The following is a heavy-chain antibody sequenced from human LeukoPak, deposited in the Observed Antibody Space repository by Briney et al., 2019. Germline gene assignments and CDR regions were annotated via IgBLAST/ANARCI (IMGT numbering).Heavy chain of an antibody. CDR2: ISSSSSYL. V-gene: IGHV3-21*04. Sequence: PGGSLRLSCAASGFTFSSHSMNWLRQAPGKGLEWVSSISSSSSYLYSAHPVKGHFTISRDNAKNSLYLQMNSLRAEDTALYYCAKGRDKYQLLSKNWFDPWGQGNLVTVSS. J-gene: IGHJ5*02. D-gene: IGHD2-2*01. CDR3: AKGRDKYQLLSKNWFDP. CDR1: GFTFSSHS.